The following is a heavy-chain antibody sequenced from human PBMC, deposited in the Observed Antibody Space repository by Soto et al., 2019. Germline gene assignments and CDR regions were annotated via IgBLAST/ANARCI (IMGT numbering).Heavy chain of an antibody. Sequence: SQTLSLTCAISGDSVSSNSAAWNWIRQSPSRGLEWLGRTYYRSKWYNDYAVSVKSRIPINPDTSKNQFSLQLNSVNPEDTAVYYCARDKGSASSGWYYGMDVWGQGTTVTVSS. J-gene: IGHJ6*02. CDR2: TYYRSKWYN. D-gene: IGHD6-19*01. V-gene: IGHV6-1*01. CDR1: GDSVSSNSAA. CDR3: ARDKGSASSGWYYGMDV.